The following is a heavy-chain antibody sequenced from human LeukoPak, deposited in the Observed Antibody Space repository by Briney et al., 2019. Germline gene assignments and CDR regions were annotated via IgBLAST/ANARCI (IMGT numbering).Heavy chain of an antibody. CDR3: ARRGSSWYGDYYGMDV. CDR1: GGSISSYY. Sequence: PSETLSLTCAVSGGSISSYYWSWIRQPPGKGLEWIGYIYYSGSTNYNPSLKSRVTISVDTSKNQFSLKLNSVTAADTAVYYCARRGSSWYGDYYGMDVWGQGTTVTVSS. CDR2: IYYSGST. J-gene: IGHJ6*02. V-gene: IGHV4-59*08. D-gene: IGHD6-13*01.